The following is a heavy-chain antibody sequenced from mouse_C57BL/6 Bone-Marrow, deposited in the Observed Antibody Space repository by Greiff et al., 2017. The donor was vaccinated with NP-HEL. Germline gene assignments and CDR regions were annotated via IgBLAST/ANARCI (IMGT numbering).Heavy chain of an antibody. D-gene: IGHD2-3*01. Sequence: QVQLKESGAELAKPGASVKLSCKASGYTFTSYWMHWVKQRPGQGLEWIGYINPSSGYTKYNQKFKDKATLTADKSSSTAYMQRSSLTYEDSAVYYCARGRWLLWYFDVWGTGTTGTVSS. CDR1: GYTFTSYW. CDR3: ARGRWLLWYFDV. CDR2: INPSSGYT. J-gene: IGHJ1*03. V-gene: IGHV1-7*01.